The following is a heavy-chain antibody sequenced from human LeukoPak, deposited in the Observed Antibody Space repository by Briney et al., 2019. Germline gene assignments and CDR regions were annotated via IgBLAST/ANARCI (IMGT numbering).Heavy chain of an antibody. V-gene: IGHV3-30*02. D-gene: IGHD2-2*01. CDR3: AKDVPAAYFDY. Sequence: HAGGSLRLSCAASGFTFDNYGMHWVRQAPGKGLEWVAFIRSDGSIEFYADSVKGRFTISRDNSKNTLYLQVNSLRAEDTAVYFCAKDVPAAYFDYWGQGTLVTVSS. CDR1: GFTFDNYG. CDR2: IRSDGSIE. J-gene: IGHJ4*02.